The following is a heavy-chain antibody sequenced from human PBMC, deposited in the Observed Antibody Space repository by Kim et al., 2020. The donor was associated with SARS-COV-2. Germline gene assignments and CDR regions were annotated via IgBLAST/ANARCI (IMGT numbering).Heavy chain of an antibody. CDR1: GGSFSGYY. CDR2: INHSGST. V-gene: IGHV4-34*01. D-gene: IGHD3-10*01. CDR3: ARPLYYYGSGKDAFDI. J-gene: IGHJ3*02. Sequence: SETLSLTCAVYGGSFSGYYWSWIRQPPGKGLEWIGEINHSGSTNYNPSLKSRVTISVDTSKNQFSLKLSSVTAADTAVYYCARPLYYYGSGKDAFDIWGQGTMVTVSS.